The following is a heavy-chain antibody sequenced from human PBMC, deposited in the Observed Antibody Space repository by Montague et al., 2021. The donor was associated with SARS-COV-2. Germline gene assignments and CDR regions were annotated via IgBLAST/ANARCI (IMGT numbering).Heavy chain of an antibody. J-gene: IGHJ3*02. D-gene: IGHD3-10*01. Sequence: SETLSLTCAVYGGFFSDFYWSWIRQPPGKGLEWIGEINHSGSSYYNPSLKSRVTISVDTSKNQFSLKLSSVTAADTAVYYCASRNRGNRGAFDIWGQGTMVTVSS. CDR1: GGFFSDFY. CDR2: INHSGSS. V-gene: IGHV4-34*01. CDR3: ASRNRGNRGAFDI.